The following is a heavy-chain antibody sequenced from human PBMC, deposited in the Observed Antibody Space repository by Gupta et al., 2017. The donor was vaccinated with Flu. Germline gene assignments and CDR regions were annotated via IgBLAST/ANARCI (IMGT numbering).Heavy chain of an antibody. CDR3: AREPDYGDGWFDP. CDR1: GGTLSSSA. D-gene: IGHD4-17*01. Sequence: QAQLVQSGAEVKKPGSSVKVSCKASGGTLSSSAIRWVRQAPGQGLEWMGGIIPIFGTANYAQKFQGRVTITADKSTSTAYMELSSLRSEDTAVYYCAREPDYGDGWFDPWGQGTLVTVSS. J-gene: IGHJ5*02. V-gene: IGHV1-69*06. CDR2: IIPIFGTA.